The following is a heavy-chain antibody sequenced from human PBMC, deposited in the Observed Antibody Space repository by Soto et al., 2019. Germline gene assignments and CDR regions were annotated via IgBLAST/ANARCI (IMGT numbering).Heavy chain of an antibody. CDR2: ISYDGSNK. J-gene: IGHJ3*02. D-gene: IGHD2-15*01. Sequence: GGSLRLSCAASGFTFSSYGMHWVRQAPGKGLEWVAVISYDGSNKYYADSVKGRFTISRDNSKNTLYLKMNSLRAEDTAVYYWAKGGAGDIVVVVAATDAFDIWGQGTMVTVSS. V-gene: IGHV3-30*18. CDR3: AKGGAGDIVVVVAATDAFDI. CDR1: GFTFSSYG.